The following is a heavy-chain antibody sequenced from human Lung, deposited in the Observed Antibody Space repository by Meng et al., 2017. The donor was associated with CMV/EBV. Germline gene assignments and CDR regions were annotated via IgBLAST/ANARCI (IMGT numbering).Heavy chain of an antibody. J-gene: IGHJ6*02. V-gene: IGHV3-48*03. CDR1: GFTLSSYE. Sequence: GGSLGLXCAASGFTLSSYEMNWVRQAPGKGLEWIAYIGDSGRTLYYADSVKGRFTISSDNAENSLYLQMKSLRVEDTALYYCARDPGWDYSNQPTHYYGMDVWXQGTXVTVSS. D-gene: IGHD4-11*01. CDR3: ARDPGWDYSNQPTHYYGMDV. CDR2: IGDSGRTL.